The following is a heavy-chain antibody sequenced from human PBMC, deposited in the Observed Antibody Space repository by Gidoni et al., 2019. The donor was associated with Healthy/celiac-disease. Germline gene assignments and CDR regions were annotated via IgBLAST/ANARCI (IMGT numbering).Heavy chain of an antibody. D-gene: IGHD2-15*01. Sequence: QVQLQESGPGLVKPSETLSLTCTASGGSISSYYWGWIRQPPGKGLEWIGYIYYSGSTNYNPSLKSRVTISVDTSKNQFSLKLSSVTAADTAVYYCASLGQYCSGGSCQDYWGQGTLVTVSS. CDR2: IYYSGST. CDR3: ASLGQYCSGGSCQDY. V-gene: IGHV4-59*01. J-gene: IGHJ4*02. CDR1: GGSISSYY.